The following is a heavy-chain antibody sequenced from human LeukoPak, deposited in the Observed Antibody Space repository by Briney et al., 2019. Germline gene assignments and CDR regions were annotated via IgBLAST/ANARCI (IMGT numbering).Heavy chain of an antibody. CDR1: GFXFSSST. Sequence: GGSLRLSCAASGFXFSSSTMNWVRQAPGKGLEWVSSISSSSSNTHYADSVKGRFTISRDNAKNSLYMQMNSLRAEDTAVYYCVRGDGRDYWGQGTLVTVSS. V-gene: IGHV3-21*01. J-gene: IGHJ4*02. D-gene: IGHD5-24*01. CDR2: ISSSSSNT. CDR3: VRGDGRDY.